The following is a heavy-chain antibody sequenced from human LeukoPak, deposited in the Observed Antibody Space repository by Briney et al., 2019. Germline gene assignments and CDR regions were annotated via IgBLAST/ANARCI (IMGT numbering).Heavy chain of an antibody. CDR2: ISSGGDIT. V-gene: IGHV3-23*01. D-gene: IGHD2-8*01. CDR1: GFTFSTYS. CDR3: AKGKIPKIMGGNGIDV. Sequence: GGSLRLSCAASGFTFSTYSLTWVRQAPGKGLEWVSAISSGGDITYYADSVKGRFTISRDNSKNTLYLQMNNLRGGDTAAYYCAKGKIPKIMGGNGIDVWGQGTTVTVSS. J-gene: IGHJ6*02.